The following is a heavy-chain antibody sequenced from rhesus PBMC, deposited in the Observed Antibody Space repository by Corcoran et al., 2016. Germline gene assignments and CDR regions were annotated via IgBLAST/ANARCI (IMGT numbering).Heavy chain of an antibody. J-gene: IGHJ1*01. V-gene: IGHV1-151*01. CDR2: INPLVGIT. Sequence: QVQLVQSGAEVKKPGASVKLSCKASGFTFSIYAISWVRQAPGQGLGGMGEINPLVGITNYEPKFQGRVTITADTSTSTAYMELSSLRSEDTAVYYCARGGYFEFWGQGALVTVSS. CDR1: GFTFSIYA. CDR3: ARGGYFEF.